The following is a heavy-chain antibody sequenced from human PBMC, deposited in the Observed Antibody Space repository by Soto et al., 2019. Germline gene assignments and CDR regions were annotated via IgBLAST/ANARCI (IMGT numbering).Heavy chain of an antibody. J-gene: IGHJ4*02. CDR1: GYTFTNYD. V-gene: IGHV1-8*01. CDR3: ARDSPSRRVTPFDY. D-gene: IGHD5-18*01. Sequence: QVQLVQSGAEVKKPGASVKVSCKASGYTFTNYDINWLRQATGQGLEWMGWMNPNSGNTGYAQKFQGRVTMTRDTPTSTAYMELSSRTSDDTAVYYCARDSPSRRVTPFDYWGQGTLVTVSS. CDR2: MNPNSGNT.